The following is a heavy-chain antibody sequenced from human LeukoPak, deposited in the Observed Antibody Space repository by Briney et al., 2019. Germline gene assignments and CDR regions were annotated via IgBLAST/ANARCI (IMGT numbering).Heavy chain of an antibody. CDR1: GFTFISYG. J-gene: IGHJ5*02. Sequence: GSLRLSCAASGFTFISYGMHWVRQAPGKGLEWVAVVSYDGSNKYYADSVKGRFTISRVNSKNTLYLRMNSLRAEDTAVYYCAKDPDYDFWSVNWFDPWGQGTLVTVSS. V-gene: IGHV3-30*18. CDR3: AKDPDYDFWSVNWFDP. CDR2: VSYDGSNK. D-gene: IGHD3-3*01.